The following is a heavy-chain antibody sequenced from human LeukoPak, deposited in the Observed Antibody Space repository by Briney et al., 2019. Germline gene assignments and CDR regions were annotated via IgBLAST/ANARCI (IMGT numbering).Heavy chain of an antibody. CDR3: ARVIVVPAAMNGEYNWFDP. CDR1: GYSISSGYY. D-gene: IGHD2-2*01. CDR2: IYHSGST. V-gene: IGHV4-38-2*02. Sequence: SETLSLTCTVSGYSISSGYYWGWIRQPPGKGLEWIGSIYHSGSTYCNPSLKSRVTISVDTSKNQFSLKLSSVTAADTAVYYCARVIVVPAAMNGEYNWFDPWGQGTLVTVSS. J-gene: IGHJ5*02.